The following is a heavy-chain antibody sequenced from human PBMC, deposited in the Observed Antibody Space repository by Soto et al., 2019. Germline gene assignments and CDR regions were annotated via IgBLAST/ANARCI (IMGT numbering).Heavy chain of an antibody. CDR1: GGTFSSYA. D-gene: IGHD1-1*01. CDR3: ARRGVECGLERGRGGYYGMDG. Sequence: HVQLVQSGAEVKKPGSSVKVSCKASGGTFSSYAISWVRQAPGQGLEWMGGIIPIFGTANYAQKFQGRVTITADKSTSTAYMEVSSLSSEDTAVYYCARRGVECGLERGRGGYYGMDGLGQGNTVTVSS. V-gene: IGHV1-69*06. J-gene: IGHJ6*02. CDR2: IIPIFGTA.